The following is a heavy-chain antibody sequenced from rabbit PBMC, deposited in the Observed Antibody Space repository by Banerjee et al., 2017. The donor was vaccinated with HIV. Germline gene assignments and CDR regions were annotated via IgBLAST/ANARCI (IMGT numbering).Heavy chain of an antibody. CDR3: ARDPYVGSVYYTVFNL. D-gene: IGHD8-1*01. CDR2: IYAGSSGST. V-gene: IGHV1S40*01. CDR1: GFSFSSSYY. Sequence: QSLEESGGDLVKPGASLTLTCTASGFSFSSSYYMCWVRQAPGKGLEWIGCIYAGSSGSTYYASWAKGRFTISKTSSTTVTLQMTSLTAADTATYFCARDPYVGSVYYTVFNLWGPGTLVTVS. J-gene: IGHJ4*01.